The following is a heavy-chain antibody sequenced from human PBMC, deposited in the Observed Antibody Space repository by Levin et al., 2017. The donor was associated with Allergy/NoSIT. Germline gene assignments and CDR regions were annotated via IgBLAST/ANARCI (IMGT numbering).Heavy chain of an antibody. J-gene: IGHJ5*02. CDR1: GYTFTSYA. D-gene: IGHD6-13*01. V-gene: IGHV1-3*01. CDR3: ARDRGSSWYLNWFDP. Sequence: ASVKVSCKASGYTFTSYAMHWVRQAPGQRLEWMGWINAGNGNTKYSQKFQGRVTITRDTSASTAYMELSSLRSEDTAVYYCARDRGSSWYLNWFDPWGQGTLVTVSS. CDR2: INAGNGNT.